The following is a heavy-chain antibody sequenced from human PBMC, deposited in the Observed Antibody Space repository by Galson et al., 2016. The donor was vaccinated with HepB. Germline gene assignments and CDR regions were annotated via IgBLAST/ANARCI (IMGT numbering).Heavy chain of an antibody. J-gene: IGHJ4*02. CDR1: GYTFTNYY. D-gene: IGHD1-26*01. CDR2: INPSGGST. V-gene: IGHV1-46*01. Sequence: SVKVSCRASGYTFTNYYMHWVRQAPGQGLEWMGIINPSGGSTTYAQKFQGRVTMTRDTSTSTVYMELSSLRSEDTAMYYCARGPGLLNYWGQGTLVTVSS. CDR3: ARGPGLLNY.